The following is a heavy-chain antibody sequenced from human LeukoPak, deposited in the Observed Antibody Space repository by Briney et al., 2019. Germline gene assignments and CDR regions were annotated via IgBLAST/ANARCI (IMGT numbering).Heavy chain of an antibody. D-gene: IGHD5-12*01. Sequence: PGGSLRLSCAASGFTFSSYAMSWLRQAPGKGREWVSAISGSGGSTYYADSVKGRFTISRDNSKNTLYLQMNSLRAEDTAVYYCAKNSGYDLFPYYVDCWGQGTLVTVSS. CDR3: AKNSGYDLFPYYVDC. J-gene: IGHJ4*02. CDR1: GFTFSSYA. V-gene: IGHV3-23*01. CDR2: ISGSGGST.